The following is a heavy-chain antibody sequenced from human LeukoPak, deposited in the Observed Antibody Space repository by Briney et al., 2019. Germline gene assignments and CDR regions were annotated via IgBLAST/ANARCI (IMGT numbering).Heavy chain of an antibody. Sequence: SETLSLTCAVYGGSFSGYYWSWIRQPPGKGLEWIGEINHSGRTNYNPSLKSRVTISVDTSKNQFSLKLSSVTAADTAVYYCARGVGATFGNWGQGTLVTVSS. CDR1: GGSFSGYY. J-gene: IGHJ4*02. CDR2: INHSGRT. V-gene: IGHV4-34*01. D-gene: IGHD1-26*01. CDR3: ARGVGATFGN.